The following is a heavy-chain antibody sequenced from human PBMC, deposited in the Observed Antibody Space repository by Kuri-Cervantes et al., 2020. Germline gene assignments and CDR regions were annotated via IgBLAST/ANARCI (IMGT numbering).Heavy chain of an antibody. CDR1: GGTFSSYA. Sequence: ASVKVSCKASGGTFSSYAISWVRQAPGQGLEWMGWINPNSGGTNYAQKFQGRVTMTRDTSISTAYMELSRLRSDDTAVYYCARENVLQFLEWLSPKIMDVWGKGTTVTVSS. J-gene: IGHJ6*03. CDR2: INPNSGGT. V-gene: IGHV1-2*02. D-gene: IGHD3-3*01. CDR3: ARENVLQFLEWLSPKIMDV.